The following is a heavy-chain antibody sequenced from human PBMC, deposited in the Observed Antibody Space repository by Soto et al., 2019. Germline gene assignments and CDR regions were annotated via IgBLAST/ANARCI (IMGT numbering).Heavy chain of an antibody. CDR3: ARTWDNWFDP. Sequence: QVQLQESGPGLVRPSETLSLSCTVSGDSISSGGYYWSWIRQLPGKGLEWIGYVLGTDSTYYNPSLKSRAIISVDTSKNQFSLKLTSVTAADTAVYYCARTWDNWFDPWGQGILVTVSS. J-gene: IGHJ5*02. CDR2: VLGTDST. CDR1: GDSISSGGYY. V-gene: IGHV4-31*03. D-gene: IGHD7-27*01.